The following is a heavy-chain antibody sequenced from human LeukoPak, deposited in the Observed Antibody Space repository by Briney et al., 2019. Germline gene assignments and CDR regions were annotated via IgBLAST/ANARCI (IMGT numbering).Heavy chain of an antibody. J-gene: IGHJ4*02. CDR1: GGSISSSSYY. Sequence: SETLSLTCTVSGGSISSSSYYWGWIRQPPGKGLEWIGSIYYSGSTYYNPSLKSRVTISVDTSKNQFSLKLSSVTAADTAVYYCARVGGGITILSFDYWGQGTLVTVSS. V-gene: IGHV4-39*07. CDR3: ARVGGGITILSFDY. D-gene: IGHD3-9*01. CDR2: IYYSGST.